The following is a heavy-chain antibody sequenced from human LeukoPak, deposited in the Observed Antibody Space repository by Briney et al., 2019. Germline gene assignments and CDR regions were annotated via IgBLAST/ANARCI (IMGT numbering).Heavy chain of an antibody. V-gene: IGHV1-8*01. CDR3: ARVDIYGSGSYYRVGFDY. D-gene: IGHD3-10*01. J-gene: IGHJ4*02. CDR2: MNPNSGNT. CDR1: GYTFTSYD. Sequence: GASVKVSCKASGYTFTSYDINWVRQATGQGLEWMGWMNPNSGNTGYAQKFQGRVTMTRNTSISTAYMELSSLRSEDTAVYYCARVDIYGSGSYYRVGFDYWGQGTLVTVSS.